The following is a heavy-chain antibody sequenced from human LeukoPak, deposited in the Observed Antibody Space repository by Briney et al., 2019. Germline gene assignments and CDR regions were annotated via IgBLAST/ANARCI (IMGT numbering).Heavy chain of an antibody. D-gene: IGHD2-2*01. CDR1: GFTFRSYT. Sequence: GGSLRLSCAASGFTFRSYTMTWVRQAPGKGLEWVSTISGSGVGTDYADSVKGRFTVSRDNSRNTLCLQMNSLRAEDTALYYCAKGQSSSSSEWFDPWGQETLVTVSS. CDR3: AKGQSSSSSEWFDP. J-gene: IGHJ5*02. V-gene: IGHV3-23*01. CDR2: ISGSGVGT.